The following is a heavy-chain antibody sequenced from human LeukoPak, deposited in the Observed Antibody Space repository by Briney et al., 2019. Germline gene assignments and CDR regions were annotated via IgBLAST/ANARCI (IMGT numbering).Heavy chain of an antibody. CDR1: GGSISSGDYY. CDR2: IYYSGST. Sequence: PSQTLSLTCTVSGGSISSGDYYWSWIRQPPGKGLEWIGYIYYSGSTYYNPSLKSRVTISVDTSKNQFSLKLSSVTAADTAVYYCARVALGSYWYFDLWGRGTLVTVSS. V-gene: IGHV4-30-4*08. J-gene: IGHJ2*01. CDR3: ARVALGSYWYFDL. D-gene: IGHD2-15*01.